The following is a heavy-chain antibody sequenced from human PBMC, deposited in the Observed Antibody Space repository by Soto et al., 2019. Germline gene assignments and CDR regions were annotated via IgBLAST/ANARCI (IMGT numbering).Heavy chain of an antibody. CDR3: ARTTAVPNTLRSRYCFDY. CDR1: DGSVSNTTYY. CDR2: VYYSGTT. V-gene: IGHV4-61*01. Sequence: WGTLCLTGSVSDGSVSNTTYYWSSIWQPPGRRLEWIGYVYYSGTTNYNPSLKRRVPISVDLSKDQFSLRLSPVTTAHTALYYCARTTAVPNTLRSRYCFDYWGQGTLVTVSA. D-gene: IGHD4-17*01. J-gene: IGHJ4*02.